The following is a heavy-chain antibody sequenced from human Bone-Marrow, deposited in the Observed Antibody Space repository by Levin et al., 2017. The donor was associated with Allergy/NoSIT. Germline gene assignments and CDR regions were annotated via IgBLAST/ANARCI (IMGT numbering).Heavy chain of an antibody. V-gene: IGHV3-48*01. CDR1: GFMVSDYS. CDR2: TSFSSDTI. CDR3: ARVRTSQYSYGYGEFDY. J-gene: IGHJ4*02. Sequence: GGSLRLSCAASGFMVSDYSMTWVRQAPGRGLEWLSYTSFSSDTIYYADSVKGRFIISRDNAKNSLYLQMNSLRAEDTALYYCARVRTSQYSYGYGEFDYWGQGTLVAVSS. D-gene: IGHD5-18*01.